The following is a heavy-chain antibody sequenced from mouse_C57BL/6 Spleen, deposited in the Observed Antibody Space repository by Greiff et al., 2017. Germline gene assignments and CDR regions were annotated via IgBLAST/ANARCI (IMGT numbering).Heavy chain of an antibody. CDR1: GFTFSNYW. Sequence: EVQVVESGGGLVQPGGSMKLSCVASGFTFSNYWMNWVRQSPEKGLEWVAQIRLKSDNYATHYAESVKGRFTISRDDSKSSVYLQMNNLRAEDTGIYYCLTGTLGFADWGQGTLVTVSA. J-gene: IGHJ3*01. CDR2: IRLKSDNYAT. CDR3: LTGTLGFAD. V-gene: IGHV6-3*01. D-gene: IGHD4-1*01.